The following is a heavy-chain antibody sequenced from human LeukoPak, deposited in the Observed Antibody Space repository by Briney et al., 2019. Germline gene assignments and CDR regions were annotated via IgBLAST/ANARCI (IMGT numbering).Heavy chain of an antibody. Sequence: SETLSLTCTVSGGSISSSGYYWSWIRQPPGKGLEWIGEINHSGSTNYNPSLKSRVTISVDTSKNQFSLKLSSVTAADTAVYYCARRRRRLITMIVVGGYYFDYWGQGTLVTVSS. CDR1: GGSISSSGYY. V-gene: IGHV4-39*07. CDR2: INHSGST. D-gene: IGHD3-22*01. CDR3: ARRRRRLITMIVVGGYYFDY. J-gene: IGHJ4*02.